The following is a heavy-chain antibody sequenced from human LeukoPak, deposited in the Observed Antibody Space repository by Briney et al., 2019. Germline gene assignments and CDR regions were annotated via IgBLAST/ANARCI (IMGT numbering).Heavy chain of an antibody. J-gene: IGHJ5*02. V-gene: IGHV1-8*02. CDR2: MNPNSGNT. Sequence: ASVKVSCKASGYTFTSYGISWVRQAPGQGLEWMGWMNPNSGNTGYAQKFQGRVTMTRNTSISTAYMELSSLRSEDTAVYYCARGGVSWELLTWFDPWGQGTLVTVSS. CDR1: GYTFTSYG. D-gene: IGHD1-26*01. CDR3: ARGGVSWELLTWFDP.